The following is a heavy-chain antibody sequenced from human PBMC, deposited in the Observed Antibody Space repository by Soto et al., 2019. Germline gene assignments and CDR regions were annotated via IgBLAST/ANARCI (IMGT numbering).Heavy chain of an antibody. D-gene: IGHD6-6*01. CDR1: GYSFTNYW. CDR3: ATHYSSSAPFDY. J-gene: IGHJ4*02. CDR2: IDPSDSYT. V-gene: IGHV5-10-1*01. Sequence: GESLKISCKGSGYSFTNYWISWVRQMPGKGLEWMGRIDPSDSYTNYSPSFQGHVTISADKSISTAYLQWSSLKASDTGIYYCATHYSSSAPFDYWGQGTLVTVSS.